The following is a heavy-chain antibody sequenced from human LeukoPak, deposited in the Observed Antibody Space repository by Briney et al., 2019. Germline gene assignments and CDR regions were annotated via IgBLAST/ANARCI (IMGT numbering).Heavy chain of an antibody. V-gene: IGHV4-39*01. J-gene: IGHJ4*02. Sequence: SETLSLTCTVSGGSIRSSSYYWGWIRQPPGKGLEWIGSIYYSGSTHYNPSLKSQVTISVDTSKNQLSLKLSSVTAADTAMYYCARSSTYYYDRSTYSYFDDWGQGTLVTVSS. CDR3: ARSSTYYYDRSTYSYFDD. CDR2: IYYSGST. D-gene: IGHD3-22*01. CDR1: GGSIRSSSYY.